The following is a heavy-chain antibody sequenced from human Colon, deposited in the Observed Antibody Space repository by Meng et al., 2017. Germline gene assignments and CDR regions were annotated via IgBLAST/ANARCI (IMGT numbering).Heavy chain of an antibody. CDR2: MSPSSGNT. CDR1: VYTFTSSE. Sequence: VQMAQSGPQVEQSGASVKVSSKPSVYTFTSSEINWMRQAPGQGFEWMGWMSPSSGNTGYAQKFQGRVTMTRNISITTAYMELSSLRFDDPGVYYCARTATRWGQGTLVTVSS. CDR3: ARTATR. J-gene: IGHJ4*02. V-gene: IGHV1-8*01.